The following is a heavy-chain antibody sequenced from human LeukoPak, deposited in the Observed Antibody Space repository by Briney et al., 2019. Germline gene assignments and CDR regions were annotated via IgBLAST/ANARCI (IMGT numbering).Heavy chain of an antibody. V-gene: IGHV3-11*01. D-gene: IGHD1-26*01. CDR2: ISSSGSTI. Sequence: PGGSLRLSCAASGFTFSDYYMSWLRQAPGKGAEWVSYISSSGSTIDYADSVKGRFTISRDNAKNPLYLQMNSLRAEDTAVYFCASGTYYFDFWGQGTLVTVSS. J-gene: IGHJ4*02. CDR1: GFTFSDYY. CDR3: ASGTYYFDF.